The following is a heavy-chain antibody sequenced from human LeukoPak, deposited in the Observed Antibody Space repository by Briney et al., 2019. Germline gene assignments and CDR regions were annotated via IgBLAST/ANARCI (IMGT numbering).Heavy chain of an antibody. V-gene: IGHV1-46*01. CDR2: INPSGGST. D-gene: IGHD1-20*01. CDR3: ARGTITGTTGGADY. J-gene: IGHJ4*02. Sequence: ASVKVSCKASGGTFSSYAISWVRQAPGQGLEWMGIINPSGGSTSYAQKFQGRVTMTRDTSTSTVYMELSSLRSEDTAVYYCARGTITGTTGGADYWGQGTLVTVSS. CDR1: GGTFSSYA.